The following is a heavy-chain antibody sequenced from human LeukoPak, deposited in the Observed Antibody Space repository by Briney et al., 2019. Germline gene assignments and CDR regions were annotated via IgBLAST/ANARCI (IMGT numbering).Heavy chain of an antibody. J-gene: IGHJ4*02. CDR3: AKGRLAVAGTEDS. CDR1: GFTFSSYA. V-gene: IGHV3-23*01. Sequence: GGSLRLSCAASGFTFSSYAMSWVRQAPGKGLEWVSVSGSGGSTYYADSVKGRFTISRDNSKNTLYLQMNSLRVEDTAVYYCAKGRLAVAGTEDSWGQGTLVTVSS. D-gene: IGHD6-19*01. CDR2: SGSGGST.